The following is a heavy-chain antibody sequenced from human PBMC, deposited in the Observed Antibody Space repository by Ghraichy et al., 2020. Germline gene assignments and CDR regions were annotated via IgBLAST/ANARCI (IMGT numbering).Heavy chain of an antibody. V-gene: IGHV3-23*01. CDR1: GFTFSSYA. CDR3: AKRGLKDSGRMTDFDY. J-gene: IGHJ4*02. CDR2: ISGSGGST. D-gene: IGHD1-26*01. Sequence: GGSLRLSCAASGFTFSSYAMSWVRQAPGKGLEWVSAISGSGGSTYYADSVKGRFTISRDNSKNTLYLQMNSLRAEDTAVYYCAKRGLKDSGRMTDFDYWGQGTLVTVSS.